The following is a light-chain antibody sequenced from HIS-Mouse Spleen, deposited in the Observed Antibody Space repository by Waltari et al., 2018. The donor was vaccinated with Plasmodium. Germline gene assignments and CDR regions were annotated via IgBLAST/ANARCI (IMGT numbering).Light chain of an antibody. V-gene: IGLV3-25*03. CDR3: QSADSSGTPNWV. Sequence: SYELTQPPSVSVSPGQTARITCSVDALPKQYAYWYQQKPGQAPVLVIYKDSERPSGIPERFSGSSSGTTVTLTISGVQAEDEADYYCQSADSSGTPNWVFGGGTKLTVL. CDR2: KDS. CDR1: ALPKQY. J-gene: IGLJ3*02.